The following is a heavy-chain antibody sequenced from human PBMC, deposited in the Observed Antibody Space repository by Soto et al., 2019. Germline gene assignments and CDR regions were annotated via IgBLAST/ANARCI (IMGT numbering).Heavy chain of an antibody. V-gene: IGHV4-39*01. CDR2: IYYSGST. D-gene: IGHD2-15*01. CDR3: ARHDIVVVVAINWFDP. CDR1: GGSISSSSYY. Sequence: SETLSLTCTVSGGSISSSSYYWGWIRQPPGKGLEWIGSIYYSGSTYYNPSLKSRVTISVDTSKNQFSLKLSSVTAADTAVYYCARHDIVVVVAINWFDPWGQGTLVTVS. J-gene: IGHJ5*02.